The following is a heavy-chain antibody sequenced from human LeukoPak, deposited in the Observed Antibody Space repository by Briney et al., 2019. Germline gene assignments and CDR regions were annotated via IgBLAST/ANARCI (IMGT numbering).Heavy chain of an antibody. CDR1: GFTFSNYG. V-gene: IGHV3-30*18. D-gene: IGHD3-10*01. CDR3: ANYCSLSYFAS. CDR2: ISYDGGKK. Sequence: GGSLRLSCAPSGFTFSNYGRHGVGQAPGKGLEWVALISYDGGKKYYADSVKGGFTISRDNSNNTLYLQMISLRAEDTAVYYCANYCSLSYFASWGQGTPVTVSS. J-gene: IGHJ4*02.